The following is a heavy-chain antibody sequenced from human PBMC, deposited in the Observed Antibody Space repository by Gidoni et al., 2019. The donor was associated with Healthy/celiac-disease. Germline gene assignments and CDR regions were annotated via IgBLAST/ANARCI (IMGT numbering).Heavy chain of an antibody. CDR3: ARRYSYGLFDY. J-gene: IGHJ4*02. Sequence: QVQLQQWGAGLLKPSETLSLTCAVYGGSFSGYYWSWIRQPPGKGLEWIGEINHSGSTNYNPSLKSRVTISVDTSKNQFSLKLSSVTAADTAVYYCARRYSYGLFDYWGQGTLVTVSS. CDR1: GGSFSGYY. D-gene: IGHD5-18*01. V-gene: IGHV4-34*01. CDR2: INHSGST.